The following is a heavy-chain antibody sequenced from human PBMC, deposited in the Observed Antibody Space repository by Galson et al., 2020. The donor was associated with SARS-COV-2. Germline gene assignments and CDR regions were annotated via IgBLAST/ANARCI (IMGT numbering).Heavy chain of an antibody. Sequence: SETLSLTCTVSGASINSYSWLWIRQPPEKGLEWIGYIYYGGDTNYNPSFTSRVTISADTSKNQFSLKLTSVTAADTAVYYCANYDSLTGYLHNWGQGTLVTVSS. CDR3: ANYDSLTGYLHN. J-gene: IGHJ4*02. D-gene: IGHD3-9*01. CDR2: IYYGGDT. CDR1: GASINSYS. V-gene: IGHV4-59*13.